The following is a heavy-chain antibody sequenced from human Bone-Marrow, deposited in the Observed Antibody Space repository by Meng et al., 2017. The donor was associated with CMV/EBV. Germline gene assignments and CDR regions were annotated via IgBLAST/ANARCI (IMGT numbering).Heavy chain of an antibody. CDR2: INSGGSTT. D-gene: IGHD5-18*01. V-gene: IGHV3-11*01. CDR1: ESTFGAYY. J-gene: IGHJ4*02. Sequence: LTLSCHASESTFGAYYMSWIRQTPGKGLEWVSYINSGGSTTYYADSVKGRFTISRDNSKNSLYLQMKRLRAEDTAAYYCASPMVTDYWGQGTLVTVSS. CDR3: ASPMVTDY.